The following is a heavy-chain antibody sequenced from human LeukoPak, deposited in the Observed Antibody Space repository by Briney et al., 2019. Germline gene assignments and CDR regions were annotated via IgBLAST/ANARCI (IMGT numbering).Heavy chain of an antibody. Sequence: SETLSLTCTVSGGSNYWSWIRQSPGKGLEWIGYIHYSGSTNYNPSLKSRVTISVDTSKNQFSLKLSSVTAADTAVYYCARHSTFFGVVIIKGRVRGPFDYWGQGTLVTVSS. D-gene: IGHD3-3*01. V-gene: IGHV4-59*08. J-gene: IGHJ4*02. CDR3: ARHSTFFGVVIIKGRVRGPFDY. CDR1: GGSNY. CDR2: IHYSGST.